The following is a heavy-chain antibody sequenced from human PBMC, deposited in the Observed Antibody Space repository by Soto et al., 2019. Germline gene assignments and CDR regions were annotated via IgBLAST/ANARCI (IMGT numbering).Heavy chain of an antibody. Sequence: QLQLQESGPGLVKPSETLSLTCTVSGGSISSSSFHWGWIRHPPGNGLEWIGRIYYSGSTSYSPSLKSRVPTSVDTSKNQFSLKLSSVTAADTAVYYCARRERAAGTDWWFDPWGQGTLVTVSS. CDR1: GGSISSSSFH. CDR2: IYYSGST. D-gene: IGHD6-13*01. V-gene: IGHV4-39*01. CDR3: ARRERAAGTDWWFDP. J-gene: IGHJ5*02.